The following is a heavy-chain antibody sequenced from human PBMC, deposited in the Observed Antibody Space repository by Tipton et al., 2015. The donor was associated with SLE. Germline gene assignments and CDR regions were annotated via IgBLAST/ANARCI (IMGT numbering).Heavy chain of an antibody. Sequence: TLSLTCAVYGGSLSGYYWSWIRQPPGKGLEWIGEINDSGAIKSNPSLKSRVNISVDTSKNQFSLRLSSVTAGDTAVYYCVRRGQGYGGNSPFGNWGQGTQVTVS. CDR1: GGSLSGYY. J-gene: IGHJ4*02. CDR2: INDSGAI. V-gene: IGHV4-34*01. D-gene: IGHD4/OR15-4a*01. CDR3: VRRGQGYGGNSPFGN.